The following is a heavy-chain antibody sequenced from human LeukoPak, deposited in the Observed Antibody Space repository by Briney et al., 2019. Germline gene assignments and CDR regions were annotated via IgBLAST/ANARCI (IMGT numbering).Heavy chain of an antibody. V-gene: IGHV1-18*01. CDR3: ASVVPFGESLDP. D-gene: IGHD3-10*01. J-gene: IGHJ5*02. Sequence: GESLKISCKASGYTFTSYGISWVRQAPGQGLEWTGWISAYNGNTNYAQKLQGRVTMTTDTSTSTAYMELRSLRSDDTAVYYCASVVPFGESLDPWGQGTLVTVSS. CDR2: ISAYNGNT. CDR1: GYTFTSYG.